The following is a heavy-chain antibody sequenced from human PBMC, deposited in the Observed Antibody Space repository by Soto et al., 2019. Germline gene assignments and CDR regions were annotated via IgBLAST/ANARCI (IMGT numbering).Heavy chain of an antibody. Sequence: GASVKVSCKASGYTFTSYGISWVRQAPGQGLEWMGWISAYNGNTNYAQKLQGRVTMTTDTSTSTAYMELRSLRSDDTAVYHCARDAPTYYYDSSGYPGFDYWGQGTLVTVSS. CDR2: ISAYNGNT. J-gene: IGHJ4*02. D-gene: IGHD3-22*01. CDR3: ARDAPTYYYDSSGYPGFDY. V-gene: IGHV1-18*01. CDR1: GYTFTSYG.